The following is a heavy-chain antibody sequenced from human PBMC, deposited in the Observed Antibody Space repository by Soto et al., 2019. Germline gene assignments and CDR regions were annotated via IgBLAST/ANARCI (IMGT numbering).Heavy chain of an antibody. CDR1: GGTFSSYA. J-gene: IGHJ5*02. V-gene: IGHV1-69*13. D-gene: IGHD2-2*01. CDR3: ARVAGCSSTSCPNWFDP. CDR2: IIPIFGTA. Sequence: SVKVSCKASGGTFSSYAISWVRQAPGQGLEWMGGIIPIFGTANYAQKFQGRVTITADESTSTAYMELSSLRSEDTAVYYCARVAGCSSTSCPNWFDPWGQGTLVTVSS.